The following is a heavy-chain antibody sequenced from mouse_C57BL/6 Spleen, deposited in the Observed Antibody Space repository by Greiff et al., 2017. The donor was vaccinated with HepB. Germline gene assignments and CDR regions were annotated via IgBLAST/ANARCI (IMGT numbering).Heavy chain of an antibody. Sequence: EVQLQQSGPVLVKPGASVKMSCKASGYTFTDYYMNWVKQSHGKSLEWIGVINPYNGGTSYNQKFKGKATLTVDKSSSTAYMELNSLTSEDSAVYYCARSRGSSYDYAMDYWGQGTSVTVSS. J-gene: IGHJ4*01. V-gene: IGHV1-19*01. CDR1: GYTFTDYY. CDR2: INPYNGGT. D-gene: IGHD1-1*01. CDR3: ARSRGSSYDYAMDY.